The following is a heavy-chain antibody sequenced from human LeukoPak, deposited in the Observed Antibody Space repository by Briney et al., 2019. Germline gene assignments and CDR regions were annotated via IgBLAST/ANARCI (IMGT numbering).Heavy chain of an antibody. Sequence: PSETLSLTCTVSGGSISSSTYYWGWIRQPPGKGLEWIGSSYSRGNTYYNPSLKSRVTISIDTSKNQFSLKLSSVTAADTAVYYCARVPVVGYGDPLLAYYFDYWGQGTLVTVSS. CDR2: SYSRGNT. J-gene: IGHJ4*02. D-gene: IGHD4-17*01. V-gene: IGHV4-39*01. CDR3: ARVPVVGYGDPLLAYYFDY. CDR1: GGSISSSTYY.